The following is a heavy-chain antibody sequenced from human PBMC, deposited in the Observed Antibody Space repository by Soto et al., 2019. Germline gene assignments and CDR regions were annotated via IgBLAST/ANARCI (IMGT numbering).Heavy chain of an antibody. V-gene: IGHV3-72*01. CDR1: AVSEFSFSDQY. D-gene: IGHD1-7*01. Sequence: GGSLRLSCTVSAVSEFSFSDQYMDWVRQAPGKGRERDGRSRLRVNNFSTAYAASVQGRFTISRDESKNTVYLQMHSLKTDDRALYYCSRVELSAKSPDYWGEGSLVTVSA. CDR2: SRLRVNNFST. CDR3: SRVELSAKSPDY. J-gene: IGHJ4*02.